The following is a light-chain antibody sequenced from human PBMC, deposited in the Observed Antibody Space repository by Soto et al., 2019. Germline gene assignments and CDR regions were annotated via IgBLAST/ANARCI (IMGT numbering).Light chain of an antibody. CDR2: DAS. Sequence: SALAPSAPPLSFSPGERATLSCRASQSVSSYLAWYQQKPGQAPRLLIYDASNRATGIPARFSGSGSGTDFTLTISSLEPEDFAVYYCQQRSNWPPGLTFGGGTKVDIK. CDR1: QSVSSY. V-gene: IGKV3-11*01. CDR3: QQRSNWPPGLT. J-gene: IGKJ4*01.